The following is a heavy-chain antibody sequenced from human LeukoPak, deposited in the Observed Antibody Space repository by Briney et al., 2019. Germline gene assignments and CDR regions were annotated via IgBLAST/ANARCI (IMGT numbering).Heavy chain of an antibody. J-gene: IGHJ5*02. D-gene: IGHD2-2*01. V-gene: IGHV4-31*03. CDR3: ARGRVVPVVPLNWFDP. CDR1: GGSMTSGDYY. CDR2: IYHRGST. Sequence: PSETLSLTCTVSGGSMTSGDYYWSWIRHRPGKGLEWIGYIYHRGSTFYNPSLNSRVIISVDTSQKQFSLKLRSVTAAGTAIYYCARGRVVPVVPLNWFDPWGQGILVTVSS.